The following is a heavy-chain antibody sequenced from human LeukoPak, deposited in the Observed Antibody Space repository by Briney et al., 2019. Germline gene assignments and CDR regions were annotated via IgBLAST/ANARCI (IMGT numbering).Heavy chain of an antibody. CDR1: GLTFSDSY. CDR2: ISSSGHTI. J-gene: IGHJ5*01. Sequence: GGSLRLSCAASGLTFSDSYMSCIRQAPGEGLDWLACISSSGHTIYYAESVRGRFTISRDNAKNSLYLQLNSLRPEDTAAYYCAQTGRNNYFDSWGQGTLVTVSS. CDR3: AQTGRNNYFDS. V-gene: IGHV3-11*01.